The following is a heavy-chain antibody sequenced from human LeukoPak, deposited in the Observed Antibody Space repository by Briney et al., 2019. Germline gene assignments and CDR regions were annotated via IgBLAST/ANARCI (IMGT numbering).Heavy chain of an antibody. CDR2: IIPIFGTA. D-gene: IGHD3-3*01. CDR1: GGTFSSYA. V-gene: IGHV1-69*06. CDR3: AKGVSASTYYDFWSGYYSSDLYYYYYMDV. J-gene: IGHJ6*03. Sequence: GASVKVSCKASGGTFSSYAISWVRQAPGQGLEWMGGIIPIFGTANYAQKFQGRVTITADKSTSTAYMELSSLRSEDTAVYYCAKGVSASTYYDFWSGYYSSDLYYYYYMDVWGKGTTVTVSS.